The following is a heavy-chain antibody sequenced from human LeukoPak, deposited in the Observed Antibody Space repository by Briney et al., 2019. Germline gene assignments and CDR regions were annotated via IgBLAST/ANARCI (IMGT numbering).Heavy chain of an antibody. V-gene: IGHV4-59*08. CDR3: GTTIADRVDI. Sequence: DTLSLPCTVSGGPMSRYYWRGIRQPPGKGREWIGYIYYSGSTKYNPSLKGRVTISLDTSQDQFSLKLNSLTGADTAGFLRGTTIADRVDICGQGTMVTASS. D-gene: IGHD1-1*01. CDR1: GGPMSRYY. J-gene: IGHJ3*02. CDR2: IYYSGST.